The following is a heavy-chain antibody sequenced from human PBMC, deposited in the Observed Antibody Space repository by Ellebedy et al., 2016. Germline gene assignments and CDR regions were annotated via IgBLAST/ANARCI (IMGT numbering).Heavy chain of an antibody. V-gene: IGHV1-18*01. CDR3: ARVLPAAAGTEGAFDI. CDR2: ISAYNGNT. J-gene: IGHJ3*02. CDR1: GYTFTSYG. Sequence: ASVKVSXXASGYTFTSYGISWVRQAPGQGLEWMGWISAYNGNTNYAQKLQGRVTMTTDTSTSTAYMELSSLRSEDTAVYYCARVLPAAAGTEGAFDIWGQGTMVTVSS. D-gene: IGHD6-13*01.